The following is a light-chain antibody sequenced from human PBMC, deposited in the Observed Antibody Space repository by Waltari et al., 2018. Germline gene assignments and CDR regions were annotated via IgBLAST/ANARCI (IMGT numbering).Light chain of an antibody. CDR1: QSVSTH. J-gene: IGKJ1*01. CDR3: QETYTPPWT. V-gene: IGKV1-39*01. Sequence: DIQMTQSPLSLSASVGDRVTVTCRASQSVSTHLNWYQHKPGKAPELLVYSASFLETGVPSRFSAGGSGTDFNFTITAVQPEDFATYCCQETYTPPWTFGPGTRLEIK. CDR2: SAS.